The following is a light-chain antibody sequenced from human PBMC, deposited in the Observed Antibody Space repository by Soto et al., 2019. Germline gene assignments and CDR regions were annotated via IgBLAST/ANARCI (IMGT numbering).Light chain of an antibody. V-gene: IGKV1-39*01. CDR2: AAS. CDR1: QGISTY. CDR3: QQYYSYLRT. J-gene: IGKJ1*01. Sequence: DIQMTQSPSSLSASVGDRVTITCRASQGISTYLNWYQQRPGKAPKLLIYAASSLQSGVPSRFSGSGSGTDFTLTISCLQSEDFATYYCQQYYSYLRTFGQGTKVEIK.